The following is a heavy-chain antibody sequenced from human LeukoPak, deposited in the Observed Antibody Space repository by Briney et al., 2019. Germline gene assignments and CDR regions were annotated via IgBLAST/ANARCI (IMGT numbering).Heavy chain of an antibody. Sequence: PGGSLRLSCAASGFTFSSYAMSWVRQAPGKGLEWVANIKQDGSEKYYVDSVKGRFTISRDNAKNSLYLQMNSLRAEDTAVYYCARAGRDGYNFDYWGQGTLVTVSS. CDR2: IKQDGSEK. D-gene: IGHD5-24*01. J-gene: IGHJ4*02. CDR1: GFTFSSYA. CDR3: ARAGRDGYNFDY. V-gene: IGHV3-7*01.